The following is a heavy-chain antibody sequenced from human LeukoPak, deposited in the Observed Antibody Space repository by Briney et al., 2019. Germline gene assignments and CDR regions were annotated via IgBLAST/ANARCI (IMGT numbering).Heavy chain of an antibody. V-gene: IGHV4-59*08. Sequence: SETLSLTCTVSGVSISSYYWSWIRQAPGKGLEWIGYIYYSGSTNYNPSLKSRVTISVDTYKNQLSLNLSYVTASDTAVYFCVRLSLGSGNYYNFHFVYWGEGTLVTVSS. J-gene: IGHJ4*02. CDR1: GVSISSYY. CDR2: IYYSGST. D-gene: IGHD3-10*01. CDR3: VRLSLGSGNYYNFHFVY.